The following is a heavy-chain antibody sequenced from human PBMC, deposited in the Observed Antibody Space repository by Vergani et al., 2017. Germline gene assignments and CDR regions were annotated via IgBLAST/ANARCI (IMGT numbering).Heavy chain of an antibody. Sequence: QVQLVQSGAEVKKPGSSVKVSCKASGGTFSSYTISWVRQAPGQGLEWMGRIIPILGIANYAQKFQGRVTITADKSTSTAYMELSSLRSEDTAVYYCARGTGDICSSTSCAGGYYYYGMDVWGQGTTVTVSS. V-gene: IGHV1-69*02. CDR2: IIPILGIA. CDR3: ARGTGDICSSTSCAGGYYYYGMDV. D-gene: IGHD2-2*01. CDR1: GGTFSSYT. J-gene: IGHJ6*02.